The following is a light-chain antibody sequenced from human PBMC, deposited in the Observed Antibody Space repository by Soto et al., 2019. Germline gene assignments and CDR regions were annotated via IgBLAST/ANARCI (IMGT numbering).Light chain of an antibody. V-gene: IGKV3-15*01. Sequence: EIVMTQSPATLSVSRGERATLSCRASQSVSSNLAWYQQKPGQAPRLLIYGASTRATGIPARFSGSGYGTEFTLTISSLQSEDFAVYYCQQYNNWPPHTFGGGTKVEIK. CDR3: QQYNNWPPHT. CDR2: GAS. J-gene: IGKJ4*01. CDR1: QSVSSN.